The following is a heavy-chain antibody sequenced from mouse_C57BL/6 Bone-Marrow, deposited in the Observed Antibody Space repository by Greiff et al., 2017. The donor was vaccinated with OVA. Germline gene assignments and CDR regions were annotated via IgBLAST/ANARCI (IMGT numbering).Heavy chain of an antibody. CDR1: GFTFTDYY. Sequence: DVKLVESGGGLVQPGGSLSLSCAASGFTFTDYYMSWVRQPPGKALEWLGFIRNKANGYTTEYSASVKGRFTISRDNSQSILYLQMNALRAEDSATYYCARYPAHSNDPYYYAMDYWGQGTSVTVSS. J-gene: IGHJ4*01. CDR3: ARYPAHSNDPYYYAMDY. CDR2: IRNKANGYTT. V-gene: IGHV7-3*01. D-gene: IGHD2-12*01.